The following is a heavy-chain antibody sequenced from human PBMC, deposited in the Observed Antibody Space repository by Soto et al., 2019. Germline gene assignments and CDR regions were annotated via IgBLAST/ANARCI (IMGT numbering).Heavy chain of an antibody. V-gene: IGHV1-2*04. Sequence: QVQLVQSGAEVKKPGASVKVSCKASGYTFTGYYMHWVRQAPGQGLEWMGWINPNSGGTNYAQKFQGWVTITRDTSISTAYMELSRLRSDDTAVYYCARDYDESSGYFDYWGQGTLVTVSS. J-gene: IGHJ4*02. D-gene: IGHD3-22*01. CDR2: INPNSGGT. CDR3: ARDYDESSGYFDY. CDR1: GYTFTGYY.